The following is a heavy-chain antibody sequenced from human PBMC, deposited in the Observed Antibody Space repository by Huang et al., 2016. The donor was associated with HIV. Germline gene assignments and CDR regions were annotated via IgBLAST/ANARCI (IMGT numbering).Heavy chain of an antibody. CDR2: IRNDGMKK. D-gene: IGHD3-22*01. Sequence: VQLIESGGGVVQPGKSLRLSCATSGFILSNYGMHWVRQAPGRGLKGVEFIRNDGMKKNYADSVRGRFTVGRDNANNTLFLQMSSLRVDDTAVYYCARGDYYDSSGYHPGHFDYWGQGILVTVSS. CDR1: GFILSNYG. J-gene: IGHJ4*02. V-gene: IGHV3-33*04. CDR3: ARGDYYDSSGYHPGHFDY.